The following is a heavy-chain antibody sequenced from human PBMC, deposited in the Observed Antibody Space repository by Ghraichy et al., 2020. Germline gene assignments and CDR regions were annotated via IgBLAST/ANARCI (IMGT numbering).Heavy chain of an antibody. D-gene: IGHD2-2*03. V-gene: IGHV3-7*03. CDR1: GLTFGDNWMSGYW. Sequence: GGSLRLSCEASGLTFGDNWMSGYWMGWVRQAPGGGLEWVANIKPDGTETFYMESVKGRFSISMDNARNSLYLHMHSLRAEDTAIYYCTRTRYNSYGYHDHWGQGTRVTVAS. CDR3: TRTRYNSYGYHDH. J-gene: IGHJ4*02. CDR2: IKPDGTET.